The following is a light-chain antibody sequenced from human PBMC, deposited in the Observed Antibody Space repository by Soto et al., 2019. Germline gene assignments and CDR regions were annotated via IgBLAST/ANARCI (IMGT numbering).Light chain of an antibody. CDR3: QHYNSYSEA. Sequence: DIQMTQSPSTLSGSVGQIVTITCRASQTISSWLAWYQQKPGKAPKFLIYKASTLKSGVPSRFSGRGSGTECTLTISSLQTDYVATYYCQHYNSYSEAFSQGTKVDI. J-gene: IGKJ1*01. CDR2: KAS. V-gene: IGKV1-5*03. CDR1: QTISSW.